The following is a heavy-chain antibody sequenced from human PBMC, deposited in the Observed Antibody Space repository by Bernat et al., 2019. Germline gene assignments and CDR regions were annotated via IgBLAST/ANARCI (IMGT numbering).Heavy chain of an antibody. J-gene: IGHJ6*03. CDR1: GFTFSSYA. Sequence: QVQLVESGGGVVQPGRSLRLSCAASGFTFSSYAMHWVRQAPGKGLEWVAVISYDGSNKYYADSVKGRFTISRDNSKNTLYLQMNSLRAEDTAVYYCAKTTVDYYYYYMDVWGKGTTVTVSS. CDR2: ISYDGSNK. V-gene: IGHV3-30-3*02. CDR3: AKTTVDYYYYYMDV. D-gene: IGHD4-17*01.